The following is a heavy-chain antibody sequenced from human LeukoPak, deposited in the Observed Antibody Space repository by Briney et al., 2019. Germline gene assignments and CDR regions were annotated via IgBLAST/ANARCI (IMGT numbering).Heavy chain of an antibody. D-gene: IGHD6-19*01. CDR3: ARALGYSSGCGDY. CDR1: GFTFSSSA. Sequence: GGSLRLSCAASGFTFSSSAMSWVRQAPGKGLEWVSAISNNGGYTYYADSVQGRFTISRDNSKSTLCLQMNSLRVEDTAVYYCARALGYSSGCGDYWGQGTLVTVSS. V-gene: IGHV3-23*01. CDR2: ISNNGGYT. J-gene: IGHJ4*02.